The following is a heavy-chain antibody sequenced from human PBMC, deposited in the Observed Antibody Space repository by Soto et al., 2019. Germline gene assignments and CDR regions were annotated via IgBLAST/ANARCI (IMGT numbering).Heavy chain of an antibody. V-gene: IGHV4-4*07. CDR2: IHSTRSP. CDR3: ARSPAYGDYANLDT. Sequence: SETLSLTCTVSGDSVSKYYWNWIRQPAGKGLKWIGRIHSTRSPDYNPSLKSRVTLSVDTSKNQFSLKLSLTSVTAADTAVYYCARSPAYGDYANLDTWGQGTLVTVS. CDR1: GDSVSKYY. J-gene: IGHJ5*02. D-gene: IGHD4-17*01.